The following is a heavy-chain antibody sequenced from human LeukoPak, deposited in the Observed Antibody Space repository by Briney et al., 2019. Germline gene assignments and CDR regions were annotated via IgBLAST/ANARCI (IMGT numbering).Heavy chain of an antibody. V-gene: IGHV5-51*01. CDR2: IYPGDSDT. D-gene: IGHD3-9*01. J-gene: IGHJ4*02. Sequence: GESLKISCKGSGYSFTSYWIGWVRQMPGKGLEWMGIIYPGDSDTRYSPSFRGQVTISADKSISTAYLRWSSLKASDTAMYYCARPGSFWSGYSNVGGLRYFDWLTSGGGSFDHWGQGTLVTVSS. CDR1: GYSFTSYW. CDR3: ARPGSFWSGYSNVGGLRYFDWLTSGGGSFDH.